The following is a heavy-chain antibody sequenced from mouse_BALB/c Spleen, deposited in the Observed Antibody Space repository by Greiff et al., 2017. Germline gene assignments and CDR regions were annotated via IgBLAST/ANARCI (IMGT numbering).Heavy chain of an antibody. CDR2: ISSGGSYT. CDR1: GFTFSSYG. CDR3: ARDREITTGYAMDY. Sequence: EVKLMESGGDLVKPGGSLKLSCAASGFTFSSYGMSWVRQTPDKRLEWVATISSGGSYTYYPDSVKGRFTISRDNAKNNLYLQMSSLKSEDTAMYYCARDREITTGYAMDYWGQGTSVTVSS. J-gene: IGHJ4*01. V-gene: IGHV5-6*01. D-gene: IGHD2-4*01.